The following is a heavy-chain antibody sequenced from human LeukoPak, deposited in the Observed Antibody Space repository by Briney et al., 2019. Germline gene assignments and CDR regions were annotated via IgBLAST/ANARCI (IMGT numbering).Heavy chain of an antibody. V-gene: IGHV3-74*01. CDR1: GFTFSSYW. CDR3: AKDLSGPFDY. J-gene: IGHJ4*02. CDR2: INRDGSDT. Sequence: PGGSLRLSCPSSGFTFSSYWIHWVRQVPGKGLAGVSRINRDGSDTTYADSVKGRFTISRDNAKNTLYLQMNNLRAEDTAVYYCAKDLSGPFDYWGQGALVTVSS. D-gene: IGHD6-25*01.